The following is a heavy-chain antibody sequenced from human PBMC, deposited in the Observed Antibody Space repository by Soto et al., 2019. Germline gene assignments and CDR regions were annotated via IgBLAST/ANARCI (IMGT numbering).Heavy chain of an antibody. J-gene: IGHJ6*02. V-gene: IGHV1-2*04. CDR3: ARETNGMDV. Sequence: QVQLVQSGAEVKKPGASVKVSCKASGYTFTGHYMHWVRQAPGQGLEWMGWINPNNGDTNYAQMYQGWVTMTRDTSINTAYMELKRLRSEDTAVYYCARETNGMDVWGQGTTVTVSS. CDR1: GYTFTGHY. CDR2: INPNNGDT.